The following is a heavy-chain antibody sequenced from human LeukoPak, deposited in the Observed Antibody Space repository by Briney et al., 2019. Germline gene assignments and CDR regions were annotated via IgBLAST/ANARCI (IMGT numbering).Heavy chain of an antibody. Sequence: GGSLRLSCAASRFSFSTYAMTWVRQAPGKGLEWVSAISGSGSNTYYADSVKGRFTISRDNSKNTLYLQMNSLRAEDTAVYYCAKDYYYGSGSPFDYWGQGTLVTVSS. CDR3: AKDYYYGSGSPFDY. CDR2: ISGSGSNT. D-gene: IGHD3-10*01. J-gene: IGHJ4*02. V-gene: IGHV3-23*01. CDR1: RFSFSTYA.